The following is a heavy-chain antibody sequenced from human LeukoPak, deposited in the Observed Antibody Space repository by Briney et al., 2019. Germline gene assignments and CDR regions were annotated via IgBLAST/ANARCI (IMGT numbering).Heavy chain of an antibody. CDR1: GYSISSGYY. Sequence: PSETLSLTCTVSGYSISSGYYWGWIRQPPGKGLEWIGSIYHSGSTYYNPSLKSRVTISVDTSKNQFSLKLSSVTPEDTAVYYCARGHYDHFDYWGQGTLVTVPS. CDR2: IYHSGST. V-gene: IGHV4-38-2*02. CDR3: ARGHYDHFDY. J-gene: IGHJ4*02. D-gene: IGHD4-17*01.